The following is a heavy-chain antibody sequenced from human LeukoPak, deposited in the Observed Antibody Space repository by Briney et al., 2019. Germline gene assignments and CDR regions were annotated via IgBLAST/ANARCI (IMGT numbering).Heavy chain of an antibody. CDR1: GFTFRTYG. CDR2: VRDDGSTK. J-gene: IGHJ4*02. V-gene: IGHV3-30*02. Sequence: GGSLRLSCAASGFTFRTYGMHWVRQAPGKGLEWMAFVRDDGSTKYYADPVKGRFTISRDNSKSTLYLQMNSLRAEDTAVYFCARTVSSSWGFFDSWGQGTLVTVSS. CDR3: ARTVSSSWGFFDS. D-gene: IGHD6-6*01.